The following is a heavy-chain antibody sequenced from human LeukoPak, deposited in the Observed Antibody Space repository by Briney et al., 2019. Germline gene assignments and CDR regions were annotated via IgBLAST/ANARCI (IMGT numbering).Heavy chain of an antibody. V-gene: IGHV4-39*01. CDR3: ARRNVDTAMEAIDY. CDR2: IYYSGST. Sequence: PSETLSLTCTVSGGSISSRSYYWGWIRQPPGKGLEWIGSIYYSGSTYYNPSLKSRVTISVDTSKNQFSLKLSSVTAADTAVYYCARRNVDTAMEAIDYWGQGTLVTVSS. D-gene: IGHD5-18*01. CDR1: GGSISSRSYY. J-gene: IGHJ4*02.